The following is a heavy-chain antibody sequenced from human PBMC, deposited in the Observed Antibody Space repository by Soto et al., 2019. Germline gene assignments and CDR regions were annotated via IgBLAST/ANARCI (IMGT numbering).Heavy chain of an antibody. J-gene: IGHJ5*02. CDR2: MNVNSGNK. CDR1: GYTFNTFD. V-gene: IGHV1-8*01. CDR3: ARSPIEVVVVPRLKKFDP. Sequence: QVHLVQSGAEVKKPGASVKVSCKTSGYTFNTFDINWVRQTAGQGLEWIGWMNVNSGNKEYARKFQGRVRMNRKISISTAFMELSGLSYDDTAVYYCARSPIEVVVVPRLKKFDPWGQGTLVTVSS. D-gene: IGHD2-2*01.